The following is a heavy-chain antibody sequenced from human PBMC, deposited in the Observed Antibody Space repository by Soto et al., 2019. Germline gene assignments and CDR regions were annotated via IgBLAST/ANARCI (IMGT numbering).Heavy chain of an antibody. V-gene: IGHV3-23*01. CDR1: GFTFSSYA. CDR3: AKEISSSSLLHGMDV. CDR2: ISGSGDST. D-gene: IGHD6-13*01. Sequence: EGSLRLSCAASGFTFSSYAMSWVRQAPGKGLEWVSAISGSGDSTYYADSVKGRFTISRDNSKNTLYLQMNSLRAEDTAVYYCAKEISSSSLLHGMDVWGQGTTVTVSS. J-gene: IGHJ6*02.